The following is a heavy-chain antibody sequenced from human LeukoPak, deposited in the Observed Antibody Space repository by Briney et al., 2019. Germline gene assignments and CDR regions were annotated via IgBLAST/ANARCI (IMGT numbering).Heavy chain of an antibody. CDR2: IYYSGST. D-gene: IGHD1-26*01. V-gene: IGHV4-59*01. Sequence: SETLSLTCTVSGGSISSYYWSWIRQPPGKGLEWIGYIYYSGSTNYNPSLKSRVTISVDTSKNQFSLKLSSVTVADTAVYYCARSLWEPDVWGQGTTVTVSS. CDR1: GGSISSYY. J-gene: IGHJ6*02. CDR3: ARSLWEPDV.